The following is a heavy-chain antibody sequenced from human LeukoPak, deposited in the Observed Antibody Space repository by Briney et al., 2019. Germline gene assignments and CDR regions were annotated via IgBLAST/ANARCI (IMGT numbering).Heavy chain of an antibody. Sequence: GASVKVSCKASGGTFSSYAISWVRQAPGQGLEWMGGIIPIFGTANYAQKFQGRVTITADESTSTAYMELSSLRSEDTAVYYCAREESEGYDILTGYSMDVWGQGTTVTVSS. CDR1: GGTFSSYA. D-gene: IGHD3-9*01. V-gene: IGHV1-69*13. J-gene: IGHJ6*02. CDR2: IIPIFGTA. CDR3: AREESEGYDILTGYSMDV.